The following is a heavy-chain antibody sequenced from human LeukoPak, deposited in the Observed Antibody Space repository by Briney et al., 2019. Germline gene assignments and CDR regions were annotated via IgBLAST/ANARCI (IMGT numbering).Heavy chain of an antibody. Sequence: GGSLRLSCAASGFTFSSYGMHWVRQAPGKGLEWVAVISYDGSNKYYADSVKGRFTISRDNSKNTLYLQMNSLRAEDTAVYYCAKVARPITMVRGVFDYWGQGTLVTVSS. J-gene: IGHJ4*02. CDR2: ISYDGSNK. CDR1: GFTFSSYG. V-gene: IGHV3-30*18. CDR3: AKVARPITMVRGVFDY. D-gene: IGHD3-10*01.